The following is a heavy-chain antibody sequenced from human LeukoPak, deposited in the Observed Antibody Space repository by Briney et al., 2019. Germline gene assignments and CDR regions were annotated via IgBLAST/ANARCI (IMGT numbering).Heavy chain of an antibody. CDR2: IYYSGST. CDR1: GGSISSGGYY. J-gene: IGHJ5*02. V-gene: IGHV4-31*03. D-gene: IGHD1-26*01. CDR3: ARDRGTYYNWFDP. Sequence: SETLSLTCTVSGGSISSGGYYWNWIRQHPGKGLEWIGHIYYSGSTDYNPSLKSRVTISVDTSKNQFSLKLNSVTAADTAVYYCARDRGTYYNWFDPWGQGTLVTVSS.